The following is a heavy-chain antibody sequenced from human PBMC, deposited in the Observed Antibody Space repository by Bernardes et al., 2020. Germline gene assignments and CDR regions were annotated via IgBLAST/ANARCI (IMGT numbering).Heavy chain of an antibody. CDR3: AREDVGYCSGGRCYSFDY. CDR1: GGSVSSGSYY. V-gene: IGHV4-61*01. D-gene: IGHD2-15*01. CDR2: IYYSGST. Sequence: SETLSLTCTVSGGSVSSGSYYWSWIRQPPGKGLEWIGYIYYSGSTNYNPSLKSRVTISVDTSKNQFSLKLRSVTAADTAVYYCAREDVGYCSGGRCYSFDYWVQGTLVTVSS. J-gene: IGHJ4*02.